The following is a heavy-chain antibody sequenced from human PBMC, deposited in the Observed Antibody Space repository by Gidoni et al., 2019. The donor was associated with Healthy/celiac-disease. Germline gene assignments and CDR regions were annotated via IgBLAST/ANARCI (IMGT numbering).Heavy chain of an antibody. J-gene: IGHJ3*02. Sequence: EVQLVESGGGLVQPGGSLRLSCAASGFTFSSYWMSWVRQAPGKGLEWVANIKQDGSEKYYVDSVKGRFTISRDNAKNSLYLQMNSLRAEDTPVYYCASPGYSSFDAFDIWGQGTMVTVSS. V-gene: IGHV3-7*01. CDR1: GFTFSSYW. CDR2: IKQDGSEK. D-gene: IGHD6-13*01. CDR3: ASPGYSSFDAFDI.